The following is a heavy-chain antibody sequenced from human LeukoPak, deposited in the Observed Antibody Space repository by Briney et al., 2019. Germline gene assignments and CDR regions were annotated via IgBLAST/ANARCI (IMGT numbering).Heavy chain of an antibody. J-gene: IGHJ4*02. Sequence: PGGSLRLSCAPSGFTFDDYGMSWVRQAPGKGLEWVSGINWNGGSTGYADSVKGRFSISRDNAKNALYLQMNSLRAEDTALYYCASGVVAANYFDYWGQGTLVTVSS. CDR2: INWNGGST. CDR1: GFTFDDYG. V-gene: IGHV3-20*04. D-gene: IGHD2-15*01. CDR3: ASGVVAANYFDY.